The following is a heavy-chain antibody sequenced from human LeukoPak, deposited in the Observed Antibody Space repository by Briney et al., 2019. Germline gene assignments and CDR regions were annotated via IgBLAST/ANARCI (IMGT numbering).Heavy chain of an antibody. CDR3: ARNYGHNSKYFDF. D-gene: IGHD4-17*01. J-gene: IGHJ4*02. Sequence: ASVTVSCKASAYTFIDYFMHWVRQAPGQGLEWMGWISPEGGDTHYAQRFQGRVTMTRDTTISTAYMELTSLSSDDTAVYYCARNYGHNSKYFDFWGQGTLVTVSS. CDR2: ISPEGGDT. V-gene: IGHV1-2*02. CDR1: AYTFIDYF.